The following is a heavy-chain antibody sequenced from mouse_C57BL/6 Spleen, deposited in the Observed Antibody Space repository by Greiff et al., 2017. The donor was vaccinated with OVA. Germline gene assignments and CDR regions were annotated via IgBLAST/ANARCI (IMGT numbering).Heavy chain of an antibody. Sequence: QVQLQQPGAELVRPGSSVKLSCKASGYTFTSYWMHWVKQRPIQGLEWIGNIDPSDSETHYNQKFKDKATLTVDKSSSTAYMQLSSLTSEDSAVYYCARDYSNPHWYFDVWGTGTTVTVSS. J-gene: IGHJ1*03. V-gene: IGHV1-52*01. D-gene: IGHD2-5*01. CDR3: ARDYSNPHWYFDV. CDR2: IDPSDSET. CDR1: GYTFTSYW.